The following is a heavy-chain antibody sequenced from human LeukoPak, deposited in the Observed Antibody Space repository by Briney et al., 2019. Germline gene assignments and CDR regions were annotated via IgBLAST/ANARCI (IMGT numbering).Heavy chain of an antibody. Sequence: GGSLRLSCAGSGFTVRNNYMSWVRQAPGKGLEWVSVLYSDGSTYYADSVQGRFTISRDNSKNTLYLQMNSLRAEDTAVYYCAKVSSNYYGSGSYQTLDYWGQGTLVTVSS. CDR2: LYSDGST. J-gene: IGHJ4*02. CDR3: AKVSSNYYGSGSYQTLDY. CDR1: GFTVRNNY. V-gene: IGHV3-53*01. D-gene: IGHD3-10*01.